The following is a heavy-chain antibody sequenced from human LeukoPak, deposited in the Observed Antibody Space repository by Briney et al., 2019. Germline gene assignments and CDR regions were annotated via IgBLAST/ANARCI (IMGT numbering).Heavy chain of an antibody. V-gene: IGHV3-23*01. Sequence: GGSLRLSCAASGFIFSSYSMSWVRQAPGKGLEWVSVITGSGGNTYYADSVKGRFTISKDNSKNTLYLQMNFLRAGDTAVYYCVKGRHPYSSYSGTFDPDYYSGMDVWGQGTTVIVSS. CDR3: VKGRHPYSSYSGTFDPDYYSGMDV. CDR1: GFIFSSYS. J-gene: IGHJ6*02. D-gene: IGHD3-10*01. CDR2: ITGSGGNT.